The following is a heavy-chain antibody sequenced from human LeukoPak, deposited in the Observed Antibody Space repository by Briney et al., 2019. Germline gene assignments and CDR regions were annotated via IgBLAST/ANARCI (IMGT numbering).Heavy chain of an antibody. V-gene: IGHV3-33*06. D-gene: IGHD6-13*01. Sequence: PGGSLRLSCAASGFTFSSYGMHWVRQAPGKGLEWVAVIWYDGSNKYYADSVKGRFTISRDNSKNTLYLQMNSLRAEDTAVYYCAKDAGIAAAPIDSWGQGTLVTVSS. CDR3: AKDAGIAAAPIDS. J-gene: IGHJ5*01. CDR1: GFTFSSYG. CDR2: IWYDGSNK.